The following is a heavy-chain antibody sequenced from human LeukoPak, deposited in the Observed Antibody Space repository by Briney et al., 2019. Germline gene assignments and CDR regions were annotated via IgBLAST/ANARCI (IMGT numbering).Heavy chain of an antibody. CDR3: ARSFGGYSYGFFGY. J-gene: IGHJ4*02. CDR1: GYTFTSYG. V-gene: IGHV1-18*01. CDR2: ISAYNGNT. D-gene: IGHD5-18*01. Sequence: WASVTVSCKASGYTFTSYGISWVRQAPGQGLEWMGWISAYNGNTNYAQKLQGRVTMTTDTSTSTAYMELRSLRSDDTAVYYCARSFGGYSYGFFGYWGQGTLVTVSS.